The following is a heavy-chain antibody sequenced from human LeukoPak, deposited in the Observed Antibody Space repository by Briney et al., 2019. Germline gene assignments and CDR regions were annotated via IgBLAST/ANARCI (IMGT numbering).Heavy chain of an antibody. J-gene: IGHJ4*02. CDR3: ARDGYFDWLLSGGYDY. D-gene: IGHD3-9*01. V-gene: IGHV3-21*01. CDR1: GFTFSSYS. Sequence: PGGSLRLSCAASGFTFSSYSMNWVRQAPGKGLEWVSSISSSSSYIYYADSVKGRFTISRDNAKNSLYLQMNSLRAEDTAVYYCARDGYFDWLLSGGYDYWGQGTLVTVSS. CDR2: ISSSSSYI.